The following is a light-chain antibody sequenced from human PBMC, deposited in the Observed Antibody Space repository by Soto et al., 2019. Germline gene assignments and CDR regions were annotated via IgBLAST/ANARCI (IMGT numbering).Light chain of an antibody. CDR2: WAS. CDR1: QSVLYSSTNKNY. Sequence: DIVMTQSPDSLAVSLCERATINCKSSQSVLYSSTNKNYLAWYQQRPGQPPTLLIYWASTRESGVPDRFSGSGSGTDFTLTISRLQAEDVAVYYCQQYYSHPRTFGQGTKVEIK. V-gene: IGKV4-1*01. CDR3: QQYYSHPRT. J-gene: IGKJ1*01.